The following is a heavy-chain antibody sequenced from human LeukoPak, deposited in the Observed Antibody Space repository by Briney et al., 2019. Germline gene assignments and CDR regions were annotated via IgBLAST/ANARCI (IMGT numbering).Heavy chain of an antibody. J-gene: IGHJ5*02. Sequence: ASVKVSCKASGYTFTSYDINRVRQATGQGLEWMGWMNPNSDNTGYAQKFQGRVTMTRNTSISTAYMELSSLRSEDTAVYYCAAVQLKLYSGSYQNWFDPWGQGTLVTVSS. CDR2: MNPNSDNT. D-gene: IGHD1-26*01. V-gene: IGHV1-8*01. CDR1: GYTFTSYD. CDR3: AAVQLKLYSGSYQNWFDP.